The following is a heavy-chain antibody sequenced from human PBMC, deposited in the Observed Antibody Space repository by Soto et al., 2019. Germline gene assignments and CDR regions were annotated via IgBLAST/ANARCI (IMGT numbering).Heavy chain of an antibody. CDR1: SGSFSGDY. CDR3: ARHGGYFFDY. J-gene: IGHJ4*02. Sequence: QVQLQQWGAGLLKPSETLSLTCAVYSGSFSGDYWSWIRQPPGKDLEWIGEIYHGLSIVYNPSLKSRVTISGDSSKNQFSLKLSSVTAADTAVYYCARHGGYFFDYWGQGTLVTVSS. CDR2: IYHGLSI. V-gene: IGHV4-34*01. D-gene: IGHD3-16*01.